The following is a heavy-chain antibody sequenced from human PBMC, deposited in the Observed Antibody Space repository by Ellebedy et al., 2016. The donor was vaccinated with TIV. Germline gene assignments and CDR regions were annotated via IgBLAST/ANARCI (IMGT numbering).Heavy chain of an antibody. J-gene: IGHJ4*02. D-gene: IGHD3-22*01. CDR1: GYTFTSYG. V-gene: IGHV1-18*04. Sequence: ASVKVSCXASGYTFTSYGISWVRQAPGQGLEWMGWISAYNGNTNYAQKLQGRVTMTTDTSTSTAYMELSSLRSEDTAVYYCARDHEYYYDSSGYMAFDYWGQGTLVTVSS. CDR2: ISAYNGNT. CDR3: ARDHEYYYDSSGYMAFDY.